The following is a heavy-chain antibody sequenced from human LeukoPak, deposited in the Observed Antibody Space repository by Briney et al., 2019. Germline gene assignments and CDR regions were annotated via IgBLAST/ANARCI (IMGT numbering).Heavy chain of an antibody. Sequence: GASVNVSCKASGYTFTSYYMHWVRQAPGRGLEWMGIINPSGGNTSYAQKFQGRVTMTRDTYTSTVYMELRRLRSEDTAVYYCARDVSDCSGGSCYPDWFDPWGQGTVVTVSS. V-gene: IGHV1-46*01. D-gene: IGHD2-15*01. J-gene: IGHJ5*02. CDR3: ARDVSDCSGGSCYPDWFDP. CDR2: INPSGGNT. CDR1: GYTFTSYY.